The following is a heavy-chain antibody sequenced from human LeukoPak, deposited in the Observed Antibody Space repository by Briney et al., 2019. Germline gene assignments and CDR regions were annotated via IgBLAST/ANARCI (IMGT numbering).Heavy chain of an antibody. CDR2: ISWNSGSI. Sequence: GGSLRLSCAASGFTFDDYAMHWVRQAPGKGLEWVSGISWNSGSIGYADSVKGRFTISRDNAKNSLYLQMNSLRAEDTALYYCARGYCSGGSCSKFDYWGQGTLVTVSS. D-gene: IGHD2-15*01. J-gene: IGHJ4*02. CDR1: GFTFDDYA. V-gene: IGHV3-9*01. CDR3: ARGYCSGGSCSKFDY.